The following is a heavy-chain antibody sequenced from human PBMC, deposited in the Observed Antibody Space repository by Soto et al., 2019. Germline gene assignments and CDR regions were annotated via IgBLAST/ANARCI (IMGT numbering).Heavy chain of an antibody. CDR1: GYTLTELS. V-gene: IGHV1-24*01. Sequence: ASVKVSCKVSGYTLTELSMHWVRQAPGEGLEWMGGFDPEDGETIYAQKFQGRVTMTEDTSTDTAYMELSSLRSEDTAVYYCATPRYYDYTGRGGYYFDYWGQGTLDIVSS. CDR2: FDPEDGET. CDR3: ATPRYYDYTGRGGYYFDY. D-gene: IGHD3-16*01. J-gene: IGHJ4*02.